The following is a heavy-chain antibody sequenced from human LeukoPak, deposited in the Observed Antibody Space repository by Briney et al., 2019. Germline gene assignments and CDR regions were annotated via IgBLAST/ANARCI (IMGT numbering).Heavy chain of an antibody. Sequence: SETLSLTCSVSNASISSYYWSWIRQPAGKGLERIGRFYAGGTTNYNPSLKSRVTMSVDTSKNQFSLKLSSVTAADTAVYYCASLVNGYWGQGTLVTVSS. CDR1: NASISSYY. CDR2: FYAGGTT. CDR3: ASLVNGY. J-gene: IGHJ4*02. D-gene: IGHD2-8*01. V-gene: IGHV4-4*07.